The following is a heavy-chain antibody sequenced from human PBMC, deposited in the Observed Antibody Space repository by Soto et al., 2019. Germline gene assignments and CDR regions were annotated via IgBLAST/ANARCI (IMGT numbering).Heavy chain of an antibody. D-gene: IGHD6-6*01. CDR3: ASGPPPYSSSAEFDY. CDR1: GGSFSCYY. Sequence: SETLSLTCAVYGGSFSCYYWSWIRQRPGKGLEWIGEINHSGSTNYNPSLKSRVTISVDTSKNPFSLKLSSVTAPDTAVYYFASGPPPYSSSAEFDYWGQGTLVTVSS. CDR2: INHSGST. V-gene: IGHV4-34*01. J-gene: IGHJ4*02.